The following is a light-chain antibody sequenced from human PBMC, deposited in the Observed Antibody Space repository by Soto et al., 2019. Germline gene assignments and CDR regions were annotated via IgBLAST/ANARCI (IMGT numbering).Light chain of an antibody. CDR3: QTWGTGIVV. Sequence: QPVLTQSPSASASLGASVKLTCTLTSGHSSYVIAWHQQQPEKGPRYLMKVDSHGSHSKGDGIPDRFSGSSSGAERYLTISSLQSEDEADYYCQTWGTGIVVFGGGTKLTVL. CDR1: SGHSSYV. J-gene: IGLJ2*01. CDR2: VDSHGSH. V-gene: IGLV4-69*01.